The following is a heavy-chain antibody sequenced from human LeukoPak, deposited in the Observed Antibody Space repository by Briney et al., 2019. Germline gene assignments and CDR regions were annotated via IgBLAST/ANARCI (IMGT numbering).Heavy chain of an antibody. V-gene: IGHV3-74*01. CDR2: INSDGSST. CDR1: GFPFSSYW. D-gene: IGHD3-10*01. CDR3: ARVPNYYGSGSYDY. J-gene: IGHJ4*02. Sequence: GGSLSLSCAASGFPFSSYWMHWVRQAPGKGLVWVSRINSDGSSTSYADSVKGRFTISRDNAKNTLYLQMNSLRAEDTAVYYCARVPNYYGSGSYDYWGQGTLVTVSS.